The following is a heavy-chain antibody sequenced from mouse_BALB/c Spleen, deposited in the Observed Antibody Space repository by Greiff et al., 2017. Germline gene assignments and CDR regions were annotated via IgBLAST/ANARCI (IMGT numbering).Heavy chain of an antibody. CDR2: ISSGGST. Sequence: EVMLVESGGGLVKPGGSLKLSCAASGFTFSSYAMSWVRQTPEKRLEWVASISSGGSTYYPDSVKGRFTISRDNARNILYLQMSSLRSEDTAMYYCARRDYGNFDYWGQGTTLTVSS. CDR3: ARRDYGNFDY. J-gene: IGHJ2*01. V-gene: IGHV5-6-5*01. CDR1: GFTFSSYA. D-gene: IGHD2-1*01.